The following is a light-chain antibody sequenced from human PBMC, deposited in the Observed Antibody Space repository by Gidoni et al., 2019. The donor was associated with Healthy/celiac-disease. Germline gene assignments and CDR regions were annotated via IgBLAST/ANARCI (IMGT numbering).Light chain of an antibody. V-gene: IGKV4-1*01. CDR2: WAS. Sequence: DVVMTQPPDSLAVSLGERATINCKSSQSILHSSNNKNYLAWYQQKPGQPPKLLIYWASTRESGVPDRFSGSGSGTDFTLTISSLQAEDVAVYYCQQYYTSPPYTFGQGTKLEIK. J-gene: IGKJ2*01. CDR1: QSILHSSNNKNY. CDR3: QQYYTSPPYT.